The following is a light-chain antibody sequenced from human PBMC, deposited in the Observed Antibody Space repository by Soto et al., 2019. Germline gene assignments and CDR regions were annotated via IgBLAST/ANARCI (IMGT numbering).Light chain of an antibody. CDR1: QSISSW. J-gene: IGKJ1*01. CDR3: QQSYSTTWT. CDR2: DAY. Sequence: DIQMTQSPSTLSASVGDRVTITCRASQSISSWLAWYQQKPGKAPKLLIYDAYSLESGVQSRFSGSGSGTEFTLTIRSLQPDDFATYYCQQSYSTTWTFGQGTKVDIK. V-gene: IGKV1-5*01.